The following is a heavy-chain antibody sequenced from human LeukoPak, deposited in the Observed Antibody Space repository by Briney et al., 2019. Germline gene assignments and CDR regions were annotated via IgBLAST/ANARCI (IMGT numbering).Heavy chain of an antibody. Sequence: GGSLRPSCAASGFTFSSYSMNWVRQAPGKGLEWVANIKQDGSEKYYVDSVKGRFTISRDNAKNSLYLQMNSLRAEDTAVYYCAKDSYGDYVSPFDPWGQGTLVTVSS. CDR2: IKQDGSEK. V-gene: IGHV3-7*01. J-gene: IGHJ5*02. CDR1: GFTFSSYS. D-gene: IGHD4-17*01. CDR3: AKDSYGDYVSPFDP.